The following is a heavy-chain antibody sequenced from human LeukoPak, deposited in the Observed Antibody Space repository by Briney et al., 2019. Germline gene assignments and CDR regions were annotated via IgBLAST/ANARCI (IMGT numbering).Heavy chain of an antibody. J-gene: IGHJ1*01. CDR2: INHSGST. CDR1: GGSFSGYY. V-gene: IGHV4-34*01. Sequence: TTSETLSLTCAVYGGSFSGYYWSWIRQPPGKGLEWIGEINHSGSTNYNPSLKSRVTISVDTSKNQFSLKLSSVTAADTAVYYCARGPEHWGQGTLVTVSS. CDR3: ARGPEH.